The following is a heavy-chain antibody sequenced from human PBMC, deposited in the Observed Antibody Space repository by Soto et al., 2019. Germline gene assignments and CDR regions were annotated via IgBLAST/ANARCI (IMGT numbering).Heavy chain of an antibody. Sequence: PEGSLRLNCAASGFPVISNNMIFFRQAPCKGLEWVSVIYSGGSTYYADSVKGRFTISRDNSKNTMYLQMNSLRAEDTAVYYCARDFSGYDGFDIWGQGSMVTVSS. D-gene: IGHD5-12*01. CDR2: IYSGGST. J-gene: IGHJ3*02. V-gene: IGHV3-53*01. CDR3: ARDFSGYDGFDI. CDR1: GFPVISNN.